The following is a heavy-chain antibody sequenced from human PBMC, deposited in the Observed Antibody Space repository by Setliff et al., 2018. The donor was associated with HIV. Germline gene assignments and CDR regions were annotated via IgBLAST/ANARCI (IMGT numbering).Heavy chain of an antibody. CDR1: GYTFTSYD. CDR3: ATDPGYSSTWYSESFQH. V-gene: IGHV1-8*02. CDR2: MNPISDHR. D-gene: IGHD6-13*01. Sequence: ASVKVSCKASGYTFTSYDVNWVRQATGQGLEWMAWMNPISDHRGYAQKFQGRLTMTKDTSTSTVYMELSSLKSDDTAVYYCATDPGYSSTWYSESFQHWGQGTVVTVSS. J-gene: IGHJ1*01.